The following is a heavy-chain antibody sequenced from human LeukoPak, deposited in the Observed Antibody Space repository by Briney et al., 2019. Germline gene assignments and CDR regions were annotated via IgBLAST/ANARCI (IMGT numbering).Heavy chain of an antibody. D-gene: IGHD2/OR15-2a*01. CDR2: IFSSSTYI. J-gene: IGHJ4*02. V-gene: IGHV3-21*03. CDR3: ARDFYDGFALDY. CDR1: GFTLSSYW. Sequence: GGSLRLSCAVSGFTLSSYWMSWVRQAPGKGLEWVSFIFSSSTYIYYTDSVKGRFTISRDNARNSLYLQMDNLRAEDTGVYYCARDFYDGFALDYWGQGTLVTVSS.